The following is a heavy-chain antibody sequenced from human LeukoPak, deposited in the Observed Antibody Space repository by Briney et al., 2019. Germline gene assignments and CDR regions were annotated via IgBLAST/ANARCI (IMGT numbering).Heavy chain of an antibody. D-gene: IGHD2-2*01. CDR1: GFTFSSYW. CDR3: ARARDCGSTSCWGLFDY. CDR2: INQDGSEK. V-gene: IGHV3-7*01. Sequence: GGSLRLSCAASGFTFSSYWMIWARQAPGKVLEWVAGINQDGSEKYYVDSVKGRFTISRDNAQNSLYPQMNSLRAEDTAMYYCARARDCGSTSCWGLFDYWGQGTLVPVSS. J-gene: IGHJ4*02.